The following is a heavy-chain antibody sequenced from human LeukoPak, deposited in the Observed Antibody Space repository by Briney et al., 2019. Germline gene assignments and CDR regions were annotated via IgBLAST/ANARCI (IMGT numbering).Heavy chain of an antibody. J-gene: IGHJ5*02. D-gene: IGHD3-22*01. V-gene: IGHV4-38-2*02. CDR2: IYHSGRT. Sequence: SETLSLTCTVSGYSISSGYYWGWIRQPPGKGLEWIGIIYHSGRTDYNPSLKSRVTISVDTSKNQFSLKLSSVTAADTAVYYCARRDYYDSTGYYPNWFDPWGQGTLVTVSS. CDR3: ARRDYYDSTGYYPNWFDP. CDR1: GYSISSGYY.